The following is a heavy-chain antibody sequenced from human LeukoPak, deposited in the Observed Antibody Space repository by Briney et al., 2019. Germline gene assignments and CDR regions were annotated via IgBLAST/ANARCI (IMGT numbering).Heavy chain of an antibody. Sequence: PGRSLRLSCATSGFTFGDHAMRWVRQAPGKGLEWVCFIRSKAYGGTTEYAASVKGRFIISRDDSKGIAYLQMNSLKTEGTAVYYCASCPMVRGVIWYFDYWGQGTLVTVSS. J-gene: IGHJ4*02. CDR3: ASCPMVRGVIWYFDY. CDR1: GFTFGDHA. D-gene: IGHD3-10*01. CDR2: IRSKAYGGTT. V-gene: IGHV3-49*04.